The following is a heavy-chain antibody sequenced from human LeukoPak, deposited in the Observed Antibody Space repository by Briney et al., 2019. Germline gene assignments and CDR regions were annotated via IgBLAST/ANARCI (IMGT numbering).Heavy chain of an antibody. Sequence: VASVKVSCKTSGYTFTDYAVNWVRQAPGQGLEWMGWIHTSNGNPTYAQGFTGRFVFSLDTSVSTAYLQITGLKAEDTAVYYCARENYDLLTGPPQTYYYYGMDVWGQGTTVTVSS. V-gene: IGHV7-4-1*02. CDR2: IHTSNGNP. J-gene: IGHJ6*02. CDR3: ARENYDLLTGPPQTYYYYGMDV. CDR1: GYTFTDYA. D-gene: IGHD3-9*01.